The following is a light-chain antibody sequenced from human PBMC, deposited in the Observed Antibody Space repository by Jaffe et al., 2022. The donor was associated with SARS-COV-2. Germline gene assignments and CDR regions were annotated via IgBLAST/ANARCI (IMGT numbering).Light chain of an antibody. CDR3: QQYDSSPEIT. CDR1: QSVSSSY. CDR2: AAS. Sequence: EIVLTQSPGTLSLSPGERATLSCRTSQSVSSSYLAWYQQKPGQAPRLLIYAASTRAAGIPDRFSGSGSGTDFTLIISRLEPEDFAVYYCQQYDSSPEITFGGGTKVEIK. J-gene: IGKJ4*01. V-gene: IGKV3-20*01.